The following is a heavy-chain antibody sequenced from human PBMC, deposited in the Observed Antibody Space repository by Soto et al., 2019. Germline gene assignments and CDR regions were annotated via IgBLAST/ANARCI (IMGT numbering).Heavy chain of an antibody. CDR3: ALWGFRDGNNSKYNYSGMDF. D-gene: IGHD1-1*01. V-gene: IGHV1-69*01. CDR1: GGTFNRYT. J-gene: IGHJ6*02. CDR2: IIPIFGTA. Sequence: VQLVQSGAEVKKPGSSVKLSCKASGGTFNRYTISWVRQAPGQGLEWMGGIIPIFGTANYAQKFQGRVAIIAEESTSAAYMELRSLRSEDTAVYYCALWGFRDGNNSKYNYSGMDFWGQGTTVTVSS.